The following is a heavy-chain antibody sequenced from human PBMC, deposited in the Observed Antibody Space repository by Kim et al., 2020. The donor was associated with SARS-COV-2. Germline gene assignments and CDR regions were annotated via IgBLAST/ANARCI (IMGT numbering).Heavy chain of an antibody. J-gene: IGHJ4*02. CDR2: IYYSGST. CDR3: ARWGGFTYCGGDCRLYFFDY. V-gene: IGHV4-39*01. Sequence: SETLSLTCTVSGGSISSSSYYWGWIRQPPGKGLEWIGSIYYSGSTYYNPSLKRRVTISVDTSKNQFSLKLSSVTAADTAVYYCARWGGFTYCGGDCRLYFFDYWGQGTLVTASS. CDR1: GGSISSSSYY. D-gene: IGHD2-21*01.